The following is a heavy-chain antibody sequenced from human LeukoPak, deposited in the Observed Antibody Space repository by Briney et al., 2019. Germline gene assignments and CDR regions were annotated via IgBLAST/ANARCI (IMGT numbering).Heavy chain of an antibody. D-gene: IGHD3-3*02. CDR2: IYSYGST. CDR3: ARDSTETPDDAFDV. J-gene: IGHJ3*01. V-gene: IGHV3-66*01. Sequence: PGGSLRLSCAASRFTVSSNYMSWVRQAPGKGLEWVSVIYSYGSTSYADSVKGRFTISRDTPKNTLYLQMNSLRAEDTALYYCARDSTETPDDAFDVWGQGTMVTVSS. CDR1: RFTVSSNY.